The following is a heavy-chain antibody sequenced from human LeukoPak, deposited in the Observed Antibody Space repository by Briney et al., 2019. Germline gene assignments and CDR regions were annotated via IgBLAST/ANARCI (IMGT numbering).Heavy chain of an antibody. CDR3: ATERNIVATRWAWFDP. Sequence: ASVKVSCKASGYTFTSYYMHWVRQAPGEGFEWMGIINPTGGSTSYAQKFQGRVTMTRDTSTSTVYMELSSLRSEDTAVYYCATERNIVATRWAWFDPWGQGTLVTVSS. J-gene: IGHJ5*02. CDR1: GYTFTSYY. V-gene: IGHV1-46*01. D-gene: IGHD5-12*01. CDR2: INPTGGST.